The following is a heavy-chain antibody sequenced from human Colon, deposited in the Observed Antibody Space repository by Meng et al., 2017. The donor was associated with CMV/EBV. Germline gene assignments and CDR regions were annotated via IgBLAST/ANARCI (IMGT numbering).Heavy chain of an antibody. J-gene: IGHJ4*02. CDR2: ILDSGPT. CDR1: GASIRNYY. V-gene: IGHV4-59*01. Sequence: SETLSLTCNVSGASIRNYYWSWIRQPPGKGLEWIGYILDSGPTTYNPFLKSRVTISVDTSKNQFSLNLSSVTAADTAMYYCARAVVRGVTTPYYFDYWGQGTLVTVSS. CDR3: ARAVVRGVTTPYYFDY. D-gene: IGHD3-10*01.